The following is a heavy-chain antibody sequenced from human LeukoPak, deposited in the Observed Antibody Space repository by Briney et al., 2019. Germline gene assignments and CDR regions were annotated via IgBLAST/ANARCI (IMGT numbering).Heavy chain of an antibody. CDR1: GLNFDDSA. CDR3: AKESGKFDY. V-gene: IGHV3-43*02. Sequence: GGSLRLSCVASGLNFDDSAMHWVRQAPGKGLEWVSLISADGGSTFSADSVKGRFSISRDNNKNSLYLQMNSLRSEDTAMYYCAKESGKFDYWGQGTLVAVSS. CDR2: ISADGGST. J-gene: IGHJ4*02.